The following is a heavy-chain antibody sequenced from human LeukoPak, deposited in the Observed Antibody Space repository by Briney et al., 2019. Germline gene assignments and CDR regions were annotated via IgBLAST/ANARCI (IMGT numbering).Heavy chain of an antibody. CDR2: ISTNGGST. CDR3: ARDNIVVVTAIRRDWFDP. D-gene: IGHD2-21*02. V-gene: IGHV3-64*02. CDR1: GFTFSSYA. J-gene: IGHJ5*02. Sequence: GGSLRLSCAASGFTFSSYAMHWVRQAPGKGLEYVSGISTNGGSTYYADSVKGRFTISRDNSKNTLFLQMGSLRAEDMAVYYCARDNIVVVTAIRRDWFDPWGQGTLVTVSS.